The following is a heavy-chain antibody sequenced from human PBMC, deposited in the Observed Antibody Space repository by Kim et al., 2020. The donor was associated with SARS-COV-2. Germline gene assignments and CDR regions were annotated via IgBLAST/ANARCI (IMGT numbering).Heavy chain of an antibody. V-gene: IGHV3-21*01. CDR1: GFTFSSYS. CDR3: ARVGEQMLYYYYYYMDV. D-gene: IGHD2-8*01. J-gene: IGHJ6*03. Sequence: GGSLRLSCAASGFTFSSYSMNWVRQAPGKGLEWVSSISSSSSYIYYADSVKGRFTISRDNAKNSLYLQMNSLRAEATAVYYCARVGEQMLYYYYYYMDVWGKGTTVTVPS. CDR2: ISSSSSYI.